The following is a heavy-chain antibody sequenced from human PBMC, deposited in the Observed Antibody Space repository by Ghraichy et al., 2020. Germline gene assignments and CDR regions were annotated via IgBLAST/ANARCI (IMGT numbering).Heavy chain of an antibody. CDR1: GFIFSDYW. CDR3: GAVYNTSPRYYFGMDV. CDR2: INSDGYGT. Sequence: GESLNISCAASGFIFSDYWMHWVRQAPGKGLEWVSRINSDGYGTTYADSVKGRFTISRDNAKNTLYLQLNSLRAEDTAVYYCGAVYNTSPRYYFGMDVWGQGTTVTVSS. V-gene: IGHV3-74*01. J-gene: IGHJ6*02. D-gene: IGHD1-14*01.